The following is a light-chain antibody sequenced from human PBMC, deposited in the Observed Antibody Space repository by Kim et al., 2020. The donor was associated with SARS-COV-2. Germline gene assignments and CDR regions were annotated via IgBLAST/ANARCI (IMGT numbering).Light chain of an antibody. CDR1: SSNIGNNY. J-gene: IGLJ1*01. V-gene: IGLV1-51*01. CDR2: DNN. CDR3: GTWDSSLSAVYV. Sequence: KVTTSGSGSSSNIGNNYVSWYQQLPGTAPKLLIYDNNKRPSGIPDRFSGSKSGTSATLGITGLQTGDEADYYCGTWDSSLSAVYVFGTGTKVTVL.